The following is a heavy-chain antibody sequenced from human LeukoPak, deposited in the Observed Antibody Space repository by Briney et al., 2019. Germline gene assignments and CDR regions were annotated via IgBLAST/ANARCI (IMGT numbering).Heavy chain of an antibody. Sequence: SETLSLTCAVYGGSFSGCYWSWIRQPPGKGLEWIGEINHSGSTNYNPSLKSRVTISVDTSKNQFSLKLSSVTAADTAVYYCARPRPQYSSSRFFDYWGQGTLVTVSS. CDR2: INHSGST. D-gene: IGHD6-13*01. CDR3: ARPRPQYSSSRFFDY. J-gene: IGHJ4*02. CDR1: GGSFSGCY. V-gene: IGHV4-34*01.